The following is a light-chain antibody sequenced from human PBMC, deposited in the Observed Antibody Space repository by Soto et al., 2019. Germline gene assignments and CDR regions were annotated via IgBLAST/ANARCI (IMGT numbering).Light chain of an antibody. Sequence: QPVLTQPPSVSGAPGQRVTISCTGSSSNIGADFDVHWYQQLPGTAPRLLIYDNNNRPSGVPDRFSGSRSGTSASLAITGLQAGDEADYYCQSYDSSLSGYVFGAGTKLTVL. CDR3: QSYDSSLSGYV. CDR1: SSNIGADFD. CDR2: DNN. J-gene: IGLJ1*01. V-gene: IGLV1-40*01.